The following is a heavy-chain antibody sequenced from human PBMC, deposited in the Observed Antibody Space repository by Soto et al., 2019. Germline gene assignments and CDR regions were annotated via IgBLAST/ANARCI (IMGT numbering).Heavy chain of an antibody. CDR2: ISTYNGNT. CDR1: GDTFTSYY. J-gene: IGHJ6*02. V-gene: IGHV1-18*04. CDR3: ARDPYHVLMVNAPNLYGMDV. D-gene: IGHD2-8*01. Sequence: ASVKVSCKASGDTFTSYYMHWVRQAPGQGLEWMGRISTYNGNTNYPQSLQGRLTMTTDTSTTTAYMELRSLRSDDTAVYYCARDPYHVLMVNAPNLYGMDVWGQGTTVTVS.